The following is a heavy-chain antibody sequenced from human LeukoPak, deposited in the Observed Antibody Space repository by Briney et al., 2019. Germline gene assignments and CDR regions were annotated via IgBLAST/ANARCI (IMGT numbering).Heavy chain of an antibody. CDR1: GFSFSDYW. CDR3: AKSRGYSYDDAFDI. J-gene: IGHJ3*02. Sequence: GGSLRLSCAASGFSFSDYWMSWVRQAPGKGLEWVSAISGSGGSTYYADSVKGRFTISRDNSKNTLYLQMNSLRAEDTAVYYCAKSRGYSYDDAFDIWGQGTMVTVSS. V-gene: IGHV3-23*01. CDR2: ISGSGGST. D-gene: IGHD5-18*01.